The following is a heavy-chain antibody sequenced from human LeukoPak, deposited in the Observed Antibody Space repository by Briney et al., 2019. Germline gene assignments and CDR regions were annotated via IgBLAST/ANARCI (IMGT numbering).Heavy chain of an antibody. Sequence: TGGSLRLSCAASGFTFSSYSMNWVRQAPGKGLEWVSSISSSSSYIYYADSVKGRFTISRDNAKNSLYLQMNSLRAEDTAVYYCARGIRGTSRYYYFDYWGQGTLVTVSS. V-gene: IGHV3-21*01. CDR2: ISSSSSYI. CDR3: ARGIRGTSRYYYFDY. CDR1: GFTFSSYS. D-gene: IGHD1-7*01. J-gene: IGHJ4*02.